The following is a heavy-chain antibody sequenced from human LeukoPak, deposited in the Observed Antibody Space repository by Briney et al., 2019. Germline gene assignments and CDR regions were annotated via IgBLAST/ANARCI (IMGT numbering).Heavy chain of an antibody. CDR2: IKSGPTTI. D-gene: IGHD3-16*01. V-gene: IGHV3-48*02. J-gene: IGHJ4*02. Sequence: GESLKISCAASGFTFSSYSMNWVRQAPGKGLEWVSYIKSGPTTIYYADSVKGRFTISRDNAKNSLYLQMSSLRDEDTAVYYCARDWGWAFDYWGQGTLVTVSS. CDR3: ARDWGWAFDY. CDR1: GFTFSSYS.